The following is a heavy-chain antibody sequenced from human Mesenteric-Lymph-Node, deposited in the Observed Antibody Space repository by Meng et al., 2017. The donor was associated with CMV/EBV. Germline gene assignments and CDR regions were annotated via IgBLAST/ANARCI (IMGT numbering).Heavy chain of an antibody. CDR2: INHSGST. Sequence: QCGEGLLRPSGTLSPTCVVYGGSFGGYYWSWIRQPPGKGLEWIWEINHSGSTNYNPSLKSRVTISVDTSKNQFSLKLSSVSAADTAVYYCARHQRWLKSEGGFNYWGQGTLVTVSS. J-gene: IGHJ4*02. CDR1: GGSFGGYY. V-gene: IGHV4-34*01. CDR3: ARHQRWLKSEGGFNY. D-gene: IGHD4-23*01.